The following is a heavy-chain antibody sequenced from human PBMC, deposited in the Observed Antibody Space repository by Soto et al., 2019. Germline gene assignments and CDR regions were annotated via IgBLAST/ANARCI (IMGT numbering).Heavy chain of an antibody. V-gene: IGHV3-53*02. CDR3: ARCLSSGYPAD. CDR2: IYSGGST. CDR1: VFTVSSNY. J-gene: IGHJ4*02. D-gene: IGHD3-22*01. Sequence: EVQLVETGGGLIQPGGSLRLSCAASVFTVSSNYMSWVRQAPGKGLEWVSVIYSGGSTYYADSVKGRFTISRDNSKNTLYLQMNSLRAEDTAVYYCARCLSSGYPADWGQGTLVTVSS.